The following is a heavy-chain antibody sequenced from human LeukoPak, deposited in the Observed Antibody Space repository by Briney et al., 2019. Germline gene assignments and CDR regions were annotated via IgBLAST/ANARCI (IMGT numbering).Heavy chain of an antibody. CDR2: IYYSGST. V-gene: IGHV4-61*05. CDR3: ATDTTMVRGGHITNGMDV. J-gene: IGHJ6*02. CDR1: GGSISSSSYY. D-gene: IGHD3-10*01. Sequence: PSETLSLTCTVSGGSISSSSYYWGWIRQLPGKGLEWIGYIYYSGSTNYNPSLKSRVTISVDTSKNQFSLKLSSVTAADTAVYYCATDTTMVRGGHITNGMDVWGQGTTVTVSS.